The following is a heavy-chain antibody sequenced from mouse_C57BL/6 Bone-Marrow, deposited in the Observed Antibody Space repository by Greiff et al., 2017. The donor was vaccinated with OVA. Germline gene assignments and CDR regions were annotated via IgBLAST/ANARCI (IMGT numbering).Heavy chain of an antibody. CDR3: AIYFYYAMDC. J-gene: IGHJ4*01. CDR1: GYTFTSYW. Sequence: QVHVKQPGAELVMPGASVKLSCKASGYTFTSYWMHWVKQRPGQGLEWIGEIDPSDSYTNYHQKFKGKSTLTVDKSSSTAYMQLSSLTSEDSAVYDCAIYFYYAMDCWGQGASVTVSS. V-gene: IGHV1-69*01. D-gene: IGHD2-3*01. CDR2: IDPSDSYT.